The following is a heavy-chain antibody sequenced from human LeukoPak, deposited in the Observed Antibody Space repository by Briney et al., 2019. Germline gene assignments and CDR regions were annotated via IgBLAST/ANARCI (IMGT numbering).Heavy chain of an antibody. CDR2: ISGSGGNS. V-gene: IGHV3-23*01. J-gene: IGHJ4*02. CDR3: AKGRTTVVVTAIPN. D-gene: IGHD2-21*02. CDR1: GFTFSSYA. Sequence: GGSLRLSCAASGFTFSSYAMSWVRQAPGKGLEWVSGISGSGGNSYNADSVKGRFTISRDNSKNTLYLQMNSLRAEDTAVYYCAKGRTTVVVTAIPNWGQGTLVTVSS.